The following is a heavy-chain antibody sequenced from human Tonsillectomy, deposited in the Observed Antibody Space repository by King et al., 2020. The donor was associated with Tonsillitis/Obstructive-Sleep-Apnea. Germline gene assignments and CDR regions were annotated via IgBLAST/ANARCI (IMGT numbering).Heavy chain of an antibody. Sequence: QLVQSGGGLVQPGGSLRLSCEVSGFTFSRYWMHWVRHGPGKGLVWVSRISTDESSTSHADSVKGRFTISRDNAKNTLYLQMNSLRVEDTAVYYCARGRFCSGGSCPDWMDVWGKGTTVTVS. D-gene: IGHD2-15*01. CDR3: ARGRFCSGGSCPDWMDV. CDR1: GFTFSRYW. J-gene: IGHJ6*03. V-gene: IGHV3-74*02. CDR2: ISTDESST.